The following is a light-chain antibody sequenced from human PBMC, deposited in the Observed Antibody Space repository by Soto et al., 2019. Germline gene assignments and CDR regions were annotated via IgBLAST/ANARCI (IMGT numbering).Light chain of an antibody. Sequence: QSVLTQPASVSGSPGQSITISCTGTSSDVGTYKFVSWYQQHPGKVPTLMIHEGTKRPSGVSNRFSGSKSGNTATLTISGLQPKDEANYYCCSYAGTSFWVFGGGTKLTVL. CDR1: SSDVGTYKF. CDR3: CSYAGTSFWV. J-gene: IGLJ3*02. CDR2: EGT. V-gene: IGLV2-23*01.